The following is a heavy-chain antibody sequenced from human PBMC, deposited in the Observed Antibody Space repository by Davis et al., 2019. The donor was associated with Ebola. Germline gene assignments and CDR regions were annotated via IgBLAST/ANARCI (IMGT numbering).Heavy chain of an antibody. CDR3: ARDRPAAIRSVNWFDP. CDR2: INPNSGGT. CDR1: GYTFTGYY. V-gene: IGHV1-2*02. Sequence: ASVKVSCKASGYTFTGYYMHWVRQAPGQGLEWMGWINPNSGGTNYAQKFQGRVTMTRDTSISTAYMELSGLRSDDTAVYYCARDRPAAIRSVNWFDPWGQGTLVTVSS. J-gene: IGHJ5*02. D-gene: IGHD2-2*02.